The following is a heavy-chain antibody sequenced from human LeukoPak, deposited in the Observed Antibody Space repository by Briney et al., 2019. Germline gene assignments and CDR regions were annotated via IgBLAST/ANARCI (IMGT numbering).Heavy chain of an antibody. CDR3: TTDQSRITIFRMDV. CDR2: IKSKTDGGTT. J-gene: IGHJ6*02. CDR1: GFPFRVRW. D-gene: IGHD3-3*01. Sequence: PGGSLRLSCTASGFPFRVRWMHWVRQAPGKGLEWVGRIKSKTDGGTTDYAAPVKGRFTISRDDSKNTLYLQMNSLKTEDTAVYYCTTDQSRITIFRMDVWGQGTTVTVSS. V-gene: IGHV3-15*01.